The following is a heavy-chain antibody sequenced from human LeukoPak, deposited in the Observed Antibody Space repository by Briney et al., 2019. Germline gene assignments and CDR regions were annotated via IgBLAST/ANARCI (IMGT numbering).Heavy chain of an antibody. CDR3: ARGRVAVAGTRYYYYCYGMDV. J-gene: IGHJ6*02. CDR2: INHSGST. Sequence: SETLSLTCAVYGGSFSGYYWSWIRQPPGKGLEWMGEINHSGSTNYNPSLKSRVTIPVDTSKNHFSPKLTSVTAADTAVYYCARGRVAVAGTRYYYYCYGMDVWGQGTTVSVSS. V-gene: IGHV4-34*01. D-gene: IGHD6-13*01. CDR1: GGSFSGYY.